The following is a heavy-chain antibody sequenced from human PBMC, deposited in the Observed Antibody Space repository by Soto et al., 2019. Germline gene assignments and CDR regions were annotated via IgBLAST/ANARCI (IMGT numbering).Heavy chain of an antibody. V-gene: IGHV4-30-2*01. CDR1: GGSISSGGSS. CDR3: ARAGGLGAVAVDY. Sequence: QLQLQESGSGLVKPSQTLSLTCAVSGGSISSGGSSWSWIRQPPGKGLEWIGYIYHSGSTYYNPSLKSRVTISVDRSKNQFSLKLSSVTAADTAGYYCARAGGLGAVAVDYWGQGTLVTVSS. D-gene: IGHD6-19*01. J-gene: IGHJ4*02. CDR2: IYHSGST.